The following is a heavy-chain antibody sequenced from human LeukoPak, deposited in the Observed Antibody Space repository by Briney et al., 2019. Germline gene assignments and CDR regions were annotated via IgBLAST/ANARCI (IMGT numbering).Heavy chain of an antibody. Sequence: GGSLRLSCAASGFTFDDYAMHWVRQAPGKGLEWVSGISWNSGSIGYADSVKGRFTISRDNAKSSLYLQMNSLRAEDTALYYCAKDTGYSPQIADYWGQGTLVTVSS. J-gene: IGHJ4*02. CDR1: GFTFDDYA. CDR2: ISWNSGSI. D-gene: IGHD5-18*01. CDR3: AKDTGYSPQIADY. V-gene: IGHV3-9*01.